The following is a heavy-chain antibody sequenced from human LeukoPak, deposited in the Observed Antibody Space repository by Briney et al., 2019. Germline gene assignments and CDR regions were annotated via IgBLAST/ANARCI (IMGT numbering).Heavy chain of an antibody. D-gene: IGHD1-1*01. V-gene: IGHV3-7*01. CDR1: GFTFSSYW. CDR3: ARETGRAYYFDY. CDR2: IKQDGSEK. J-gene: IGHJ4*02. Sequence: GGSLRLSCAASGFTFSSYWMSWVRQAPGKGLECVANIKQDGSEKYYVDSVKGRFTISRDNAKNSLYLQMNSLRAEDTTVYYCARETGRAYYFDYWGQGTLVTVSS.